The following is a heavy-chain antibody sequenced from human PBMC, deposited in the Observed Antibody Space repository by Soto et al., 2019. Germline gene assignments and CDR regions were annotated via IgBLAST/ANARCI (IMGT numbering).Heavy chain of an antibody. CDR3: AHKGPEDWPLDY. Sequence: QITLKESGPPLVRPTQTLTLTCAFSGFSLSTSGVGVGWIRQPPGKALEWLAVIYWDDSKHYSPSLRSRLTITKDTSKHQLVLTMTPKDPMDTGTYYCAHKGPEDWPLDYWGQGTLVTVSS. J-gene: IGHJ4*02. D-gene: IGHD3-9*01. CDR2: IYWDDSK. V-gene: IGHV2-5*02. CDR1: GFSLSTSGVG.